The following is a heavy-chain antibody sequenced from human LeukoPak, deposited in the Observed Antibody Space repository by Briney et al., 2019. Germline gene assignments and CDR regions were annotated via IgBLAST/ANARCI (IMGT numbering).Heavy chain of an antibody. CDR1: GFTFRGSA. CDR3: TRRTRGYSYGPPYFDY. Sequence: GGSLRLSCAASGFTFRGSAMHWVRQASGKGLEWVGRIRSKANSYATAYAASVKGRFTISRDDSKNTAYLQMNSLKTEDTAVYYCTRRTRGYSYGPPYFDYWGQGTLVTVSS. D-gene: IGHD5-18*01. V-gene: IGHV3-73*01. CDR2: IRSKANSYAT. J-gene: IGHJ4*02.